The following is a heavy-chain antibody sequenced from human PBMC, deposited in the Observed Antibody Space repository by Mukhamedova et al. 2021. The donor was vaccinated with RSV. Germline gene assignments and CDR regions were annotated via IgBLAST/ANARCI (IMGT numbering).Heavy chain of an antibody. V-gene: IGHV4-59*01. Sequence: GKGLEWLGYIYYSGSTNYNPSLQSRVTISVDTSKNQFSLLLSSVTAADTAVYYCARDNLLWFGDGAFDIWGQGTMVT. CDR2: IYYSGST. J-gene: IGHJ3*02. D-gene: IGHD3-10*01. CDR3: ARDNLLWFGDGAFDI.